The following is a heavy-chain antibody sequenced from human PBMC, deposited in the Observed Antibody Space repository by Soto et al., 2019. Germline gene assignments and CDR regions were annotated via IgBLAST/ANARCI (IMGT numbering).Heavy chain of an antibody. V-gene: IGHV1-46*03. Sequence: ASVKVSCKASGYTFTSYYMHWVRQAPGQGLEWMGIINPSGGSTSYAQKFQGRVTMTRDTSTSTVYMELSGLRSEDTAVYYCARDIVVVPAAPRDAFDIWGQGTMVTVSS. D-gene: IGHD2-2*01. CDR2: INPSGGST. CDR3: ARDIVVVPAAPRDAFDI. CDR1: GYTFTSYY. J-gene: IGHJ3*02.